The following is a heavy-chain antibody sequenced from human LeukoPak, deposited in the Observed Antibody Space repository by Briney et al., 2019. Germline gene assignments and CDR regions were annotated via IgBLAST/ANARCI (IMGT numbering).Heavy chain of an antibody. V-gene: IGHV3-7*01. J-gene: IGHJ6*03. CDR1: GFTFSTYW. Sequence: PGGSLRLSCADSGFTFSTYWMSWVRQAPGKGLEWVANIKQDGTEKYYVDSVKGRFTISRDNAKNLLDLQMNSLRAEDTAVYYCARDNRGELLDYYQHYSYYYMDVWGEGTTVTVSS. D-gene: IGHD1-26*01. CDR3: ARDNRGELLDYYQHYSYYYMDV. CDR2: IKQDGTEK.